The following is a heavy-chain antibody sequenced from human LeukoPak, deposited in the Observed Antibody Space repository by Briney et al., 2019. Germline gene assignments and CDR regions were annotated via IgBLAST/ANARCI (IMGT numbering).Heavy chain of an antibody. CDR3: ARAPAIDYFDY. CDR2: IYSGGST. CDR1: GFTVSSNY. V-gene: IGHV3-66*01. Sequence: PGGSLRLSCAASGFTVSSNYMSWVRQAPGKGLEWVSVIYSGGSTYYADSVKGRFTISRDNSKNTLYLQMNSLRAEDTAVYYCARAPAIDYFDYWGQGTLVTVSS. J-gene: IGHJ4*02.